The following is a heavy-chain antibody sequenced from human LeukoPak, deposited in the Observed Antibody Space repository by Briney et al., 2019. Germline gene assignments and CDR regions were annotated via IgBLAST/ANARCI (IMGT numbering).Heavy chain of an antibody. CDR3: ARGLYCSSTSCYNAFDT. V-gene: IGHV4-34*01. CDR1: GGSFSGYY. J-gene: IGHJ3*02. CDR2: INHSGST. Sequence: SETLSLTCAVYGGSFSGYYWSWIRQPLGKGLEWIGEINHSGSTNYNPSLKSRVTISVDTSKNQFSLKLSSVTAADTAVYYCARGLYCSSTSCYNAFDTWGQGTMVTVSS. D-gene: IGHD2-2*02.